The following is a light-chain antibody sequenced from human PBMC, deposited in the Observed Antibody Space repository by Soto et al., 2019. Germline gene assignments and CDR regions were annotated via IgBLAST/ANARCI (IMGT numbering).Light chain of an antibody. CDR2: EIN. CDR3: SSFAGSNNPPYV. Sequence: QSALTQPPSASGSPGQSVTISCTGTSSDVGAYAYVSWYQQHPGKAPKHMIYEINKRPSGVPDRFSGSKSGNTASLTVSGLQAEDEADYYCSSFAGSNNPPYVFGTGTKLTVL. V-gene: IGLV2-8*01. J-gene: IGLJ1*01. CDR1: SSDVGAYAY.